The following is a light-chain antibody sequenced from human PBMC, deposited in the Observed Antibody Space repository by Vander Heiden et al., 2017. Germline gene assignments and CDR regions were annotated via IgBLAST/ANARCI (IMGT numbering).Light chain of an antibody. CDR3: CSYAGSSTVI. CDR1: SSDVGNYNL. CDR2: EGS. V-gene: IGLV2-23*01. Sequence: QSALTQPASVSGSPGQSITISCTGTSSDVGNYNLVSWYQQHPGKPTKVMIYEGSKRPSGVSNRFSGSKSGNTASLTISGLQAEDEADYYCCSYAGSSTVIFGGGTKLTVL. J-gene: IGLJ2*01.